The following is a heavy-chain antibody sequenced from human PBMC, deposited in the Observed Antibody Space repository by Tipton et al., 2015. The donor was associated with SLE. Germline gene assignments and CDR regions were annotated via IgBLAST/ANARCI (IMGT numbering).Heavy chain of an antibody. V-gene: IGHV4-34*01. J-gene: IGHJ5*02. CDR2: INHSGST. CDR1: GGSFSGYY. Sequence: TLSLTCAVYGGSFSGYYWSWLRQPPGKGREWIGEINHSGSTNYNPSHKNRVTISVDTSKNQFSLKLSSVTAADTAVYYCARGPKPRGWGSNWFDPWGQGTLVTVSS. D-gene: IGHD7-27*01. CDR3: ARGPKPRGWGSNWFDP.